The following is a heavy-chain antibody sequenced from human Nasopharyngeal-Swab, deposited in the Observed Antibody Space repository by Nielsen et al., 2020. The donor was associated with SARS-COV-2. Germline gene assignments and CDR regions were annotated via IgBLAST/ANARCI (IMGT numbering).Heavy chain of an antibody. CDR2: ISGSGGST. CDR3: AKTLAPRGYFDY. D-gene: IGHD3-10*01. Sequence: GGSLRLSCAASGFTFSSYAMSWVRQAPGKRLEWVSAISGSGGSTYYADSVKGRFTISRDNSKNTLYLQMNSLRAEDTAVYYCAKTLAPRGYFDYWGQGTLVTVSS. CDR1: GFTFSSYA. V-gene: IGHV3-23*01. J-gene: IGHJ4*02.